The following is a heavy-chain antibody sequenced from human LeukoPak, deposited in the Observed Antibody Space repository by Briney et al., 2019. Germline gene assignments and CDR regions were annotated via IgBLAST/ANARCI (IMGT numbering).Heavy chain of an antibody. D-gene: IGHD6-13*01. CDR2: INPNTGVA. Sequence: ASVKVSCKASGYTLTDHYIHWVRQAPGQGLDWMGRINPNTGVANYAQKFQGRVTMTRDTSISTAYMELSSLTSDDTAVYYCARGAAVGQTRDYWGQGTLVTVSS. V-gene: IGHV1-2*06. CDR3: ARGAAVGQTRDY. J-gene: IGHJ4*02. CDR1: GYTLTDHY.